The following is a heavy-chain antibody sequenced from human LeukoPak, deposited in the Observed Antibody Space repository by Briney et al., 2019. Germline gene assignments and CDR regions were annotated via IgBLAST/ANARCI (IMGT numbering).Heavy chain of an antibody. CDR2: ISGSGGST. Sequence: GGSLRLSCAASGFTFSSYAMSWVRQAPGKGLEWVSAISGSGGSTYYADSVKGRFTISRDNSKNTLYLQMNSLRAEDTAVYYCAKGASQYGTVLHYYYYYMDVWGKGTTVTVSS. D-gene: IGHD2-8*01. V-gene: IGHV3-23*01. J-gene: IGHJ6*03. CDR1: GFTFSSYA. CDR3: AKGASQYGTVLHYYYYYMDV.